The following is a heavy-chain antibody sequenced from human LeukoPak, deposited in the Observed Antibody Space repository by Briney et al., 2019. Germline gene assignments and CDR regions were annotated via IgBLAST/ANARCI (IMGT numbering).Heavy chain of an antibody. D-gene: IGHD2-15*01. J-gene: IGHJ4*02. CDR1: GFTFSSYA. CDR2: MSGCGGST. V-gene: IGHV3-23*01. Sequence: GGSLRLSCAASGFTFSSYAMSWVRQAPGQGLEWVSAMSGCGGSTYYADSVKGRFTISRDNSKNTLYLQMNSLRAEDTAVYYCAKEQSSWGSGGYWGQGTLVTVSS. CDR3: AKEQSSWGSGGY.